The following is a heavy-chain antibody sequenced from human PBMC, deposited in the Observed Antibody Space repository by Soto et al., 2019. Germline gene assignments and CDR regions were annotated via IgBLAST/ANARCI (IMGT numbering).Heavy chain of an antibody. CDR1: GGSFSGYY. D-gene: IGHD2-2*02. J-gene: IGHJ6*03. CDR2: INHSGST. CDR3: ARTRGYCSSTSCYRTYYMDV. V-gene: IGHV4-34*01. Sequence: QVQLQQWGAGLLKPSETLSLTCAVYGGSFSGYYWSWIRQPPGKGLEWIGEINHSGSTNYNPSLKSRVTISVDTSKNQFSLKLSSVTAADTAVYYCARTRGYCSSTSCYRTYYMDVWGKGTTVTVSS.